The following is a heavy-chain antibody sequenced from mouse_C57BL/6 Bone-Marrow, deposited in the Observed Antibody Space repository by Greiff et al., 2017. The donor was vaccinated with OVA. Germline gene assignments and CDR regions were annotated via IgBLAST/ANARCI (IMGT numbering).Heavy chain of an antibody. V-gene: IGHV5-4*03. Sequence: DVMLVESGGGLVKPGGSLKLSCAASGFTFSSYAMSWVRQTPEKRLEWVATISDGGSYTYYPDNVKGLFTISRDNAKNNLYLQMSHLKSEDTAMYYCARAGLAYWGQGTLVTVSA. D-gene: IGHD2-4*01. J-gene: IGHJ3*01. CDR1: GFTFSSYA. CDR2: ISDGGSYT. CDR3: ARAGLAY.